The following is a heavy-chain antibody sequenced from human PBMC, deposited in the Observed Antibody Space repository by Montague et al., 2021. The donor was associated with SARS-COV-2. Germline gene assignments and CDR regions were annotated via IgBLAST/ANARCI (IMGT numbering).Heavy chain of an antibody. CDR2: IYYSGST. CDR1: GGSISSGGYY. D-gene: IGHD5-12*01. V-gene: IGHV4-31*03. CDR3: ARDRYSGYVLDAFDI. Sequence: TLSLTCTVSGGSISSGGYYWSWIRQHPGKGLEWIGYIYYSGSTYYNPSLKSRVTISVDTSKNQFSLKLSSVTVADTAVYYCARDRYSGYVLDAFDIWGQGTMVTVSS. J-gene: IGHJ3*02.